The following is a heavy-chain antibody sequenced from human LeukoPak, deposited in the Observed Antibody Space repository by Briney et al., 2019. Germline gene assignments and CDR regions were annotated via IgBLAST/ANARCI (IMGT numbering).Heavy chain of an antibody. J-gene: IGHJ4*02. D-gene: IGHD3-10*01. CDR2: IYYSGST. Sequence: PSETLSLTCTVSGGSISSSSYYWGWIRQPPRKGLEWIGSIYYSGSTLYNPSLKSPVTIAADTSKNQVSLELTSVTAADTAVYYCARTSKVRGVLIRYFDSWGQGTLVTVSS. CDR3: ARTSKVRGVLIRYFDS. CDR1: GGSISSSSYY. V-gene: IGHV4-39*07.